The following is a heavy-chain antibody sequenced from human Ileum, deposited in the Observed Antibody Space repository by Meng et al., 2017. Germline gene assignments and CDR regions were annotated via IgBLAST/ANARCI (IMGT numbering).Heavy chain of an antibody. Sequence: QVQLVESGGGVVQPGRSVRLSCEASGFTFSYYGMPWVRQAPGKGLEWVAAIHYDGTKTFYADSVKGRFTISRDDSKNTLYLQMNSLRGEDTALYYCARDLSYGSMDFDHWGQGTLVTVSS. J-gene: IGHJ4*02. CDR3: ARDLSYGSMDFDH. CDR2: IHYDGTKT. V-gene: IGHV3-33*01. CDR1: GFTFSYYG. D-gene: IGHD3-10*01.